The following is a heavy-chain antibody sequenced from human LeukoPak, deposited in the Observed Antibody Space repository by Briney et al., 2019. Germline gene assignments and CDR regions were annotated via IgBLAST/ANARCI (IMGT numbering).Heavy chain of an antibody. CDR3: ATVSTGGAVAHDTGMDV. CDR1: GYTLTELS. Sequence: ASVNVSCTVSGYTLTELSMHWVRQAPGKGLEWMGGFDPEDGETIYAQKFQGRVTMTEDTSTDTAYMELSSLRSEDTAVYYCATVSTGGAVAHDTGMDVWGQGTTVTVSS. CDR2: FDPEDGET. V-gene: IGHV1-24*01. D-gene: IGHD6-19*01. J-gene: IGHJ6*02.